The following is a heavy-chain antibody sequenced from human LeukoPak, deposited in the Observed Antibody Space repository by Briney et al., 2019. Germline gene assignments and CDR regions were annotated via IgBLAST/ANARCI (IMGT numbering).Heavy chain of an antibody. CDR1: GGSISSGGYY. V-gene: IGHV4-31*03. D-gene: IGHD3-10*01. CDR2: IYYSGST. Sequence: KTSQTLSLTCTASGGSISSGGYYWSWIRQHPGKGLEWIGYIYYSGSTYYNPSLKSRVTISVDTSKNQFSLKLSSVTAADTAVYYCARVSLWFGEFVSRFDPWGQGTLVTVSS. J-gene: IGHJ5*02. CDR3: ARVSLWFGEFVSRFDP.